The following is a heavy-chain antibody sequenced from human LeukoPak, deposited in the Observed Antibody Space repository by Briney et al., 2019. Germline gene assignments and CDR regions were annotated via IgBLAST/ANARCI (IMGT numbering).Heavy chain of an antibody. CDR1: GGSISSYH. CDR2: IYYTGST. Sequence: SETLSLTCTVSGGSISSYHWSWIRQPPGKGLQWIGHIYYTGSTNYNPPLKSRLTISLDTSKNQFSLKLSSVTAADTAVYYCTRSLGVVIHGGMDVWGQGTTVTVSS. J-gene: IGHJ6*02. V-gene: IGHV4-59*01. CDR3: TRSLGVVIHGGMDV. D-gene: IGHD3-3*01.